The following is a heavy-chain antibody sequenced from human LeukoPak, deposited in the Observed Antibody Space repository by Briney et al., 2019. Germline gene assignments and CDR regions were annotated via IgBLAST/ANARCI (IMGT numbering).Heavy chain of an antibody. CDR1: GGSFSGYY. CDR2: INHSGST. J-gene: IGHJ4*02. Sequence: SETLSLTCAVYGGSFSGYYWSWIRQPPGKGLEWIGEINHSGSTNYNPSLKSRVTISVDTSKNQFSLKPSSVTAADTAVYYCARGGRLELPAYWGQGTLVTVSS. D-gene: IGHD1-7*01. CDR3: ARGGRLELPAY. V-gene: IGHV4-34*01.